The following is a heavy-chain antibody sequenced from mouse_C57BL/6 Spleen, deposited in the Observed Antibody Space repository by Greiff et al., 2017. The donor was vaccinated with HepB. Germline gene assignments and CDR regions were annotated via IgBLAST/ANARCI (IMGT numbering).Heavy chain of an antibody. CDR1: GYAFSSYW. J-gene: IGHJ2*01. Sequence: QVHVKQSGAELVKPGASVKISCKASGYAFSSYWMNWVKQRPGKGLEWIGQIYPGDGDTNYNGKFKGKATLTADKSSSTAYMQLSSLTSEDSAVYFCARSLITTVVVGYWGQGTTLTVSS. CDR3: ARSLITTVVVGY. V-gene: IGHV1-80*01. CDR2: IYPGDGDT. D-gene: IGHD1-1*01.